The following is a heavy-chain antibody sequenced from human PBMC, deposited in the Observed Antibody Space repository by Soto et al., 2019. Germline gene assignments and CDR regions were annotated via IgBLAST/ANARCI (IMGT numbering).Heavy chain of an antibody. CDR2: ISGSGGST. CDR1: GFTFSSYA. D-gene: IGHD5-18*01. J-gene: IGHJ4*02. CDR3: GKVNTAMVTDY. Sequence: GASLRLSCAASGFTFSSYAMSCVRQAPGKGLEWVSAISGSGGSTYYADSVKGRFTISRDNSKNTLYLQMNSLRAEDTAVYYCGKVNTAMVTDYWGQGTMVTVSS. V-gene: IGHV3-23*01.